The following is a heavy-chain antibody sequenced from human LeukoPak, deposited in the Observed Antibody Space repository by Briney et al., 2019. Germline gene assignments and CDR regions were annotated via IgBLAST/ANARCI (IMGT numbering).Heavy chain of an antibody. CDR2: IYPSGFT. CDR1: DGSIGNYY. J-gene: IGHJ5*02. V-gene: IGHV4-4*07. D-gene: IGHD1/OR15-1a*01. CDR3: AMRVREQRDTSPGNWLDP. Sequence: TSETLSLTCTVSDGSIGNYYWSWIRQSAGKGLEWIGRIYPSGFTHCNPSLKSRVTISVDTSNKHFSLKLSSVTAADTAVYYCAMRVREQRDTSPGNWLDPWGQGTLVTVSS.